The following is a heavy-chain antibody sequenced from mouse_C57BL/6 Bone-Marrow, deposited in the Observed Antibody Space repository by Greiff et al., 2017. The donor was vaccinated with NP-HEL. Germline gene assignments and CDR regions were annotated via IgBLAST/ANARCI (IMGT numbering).Heavy chain of an antibody. V-gene: IGHV5-6*01. D-gene: IGHD2-4*01. CDR2: ISSGGSYT. CDR3: ARYDYGYAMDY. Sequence: EVHLVESGGDLVKPGGSLKLSCAASGFTFSSYGMSWVRQTPDKRLEWVATISSGGSYTYYPDSVKGRFTISRDNAKNTLYLQMSSLKSEDTAMYYCARYDYGYAMDYWGQGTSVTVSS. J-gene: IGHJ4*01. CDR1: GFTFSSYG.